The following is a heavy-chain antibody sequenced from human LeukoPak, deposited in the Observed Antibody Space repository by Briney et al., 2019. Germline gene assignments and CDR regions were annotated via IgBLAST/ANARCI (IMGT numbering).Heavy chain of an antibody. CDR2: IYDSGST. V-gene: IGHV4-59*01. Sequence: PSETLSLTCTVSGGSISSYYWSWIRQPPGKGLEWIGFIYDSGSTNYNPSLKSRVTISVDTSKNQFSLKLRSVTAADTAVYYCALTAMASIDYYYYYMDVWGKGTTVTISS. CDR1: GGSISSYY. D-gene: IGHD5-18*01. CDR3: ALTAMASIDYYYYYMDV. J-gene: IGHJ6*03.